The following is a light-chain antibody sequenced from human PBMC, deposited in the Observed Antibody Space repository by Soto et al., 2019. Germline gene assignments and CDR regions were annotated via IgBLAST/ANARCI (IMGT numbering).Light chain of an antibody. J-gene: IGLJ2*01. CDR1: SSDVGGYNY. CDR2: EVS. CDR3: SSYAGNNVV. V-gene: IGLV2-8*01. Sequence: QSVLTPPPSASGSPGQSVTISCTGTSSDVGGYNYVSWYQQHPGKAPKLMIYEVSKRPSGVPDRFSGSKSGNTAAPTVSGLQAEDEADYYCSSYAGNNVVFGGGTKLTV.